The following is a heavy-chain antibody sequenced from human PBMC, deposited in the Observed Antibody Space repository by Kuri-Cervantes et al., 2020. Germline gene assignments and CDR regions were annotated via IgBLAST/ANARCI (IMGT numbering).Heavy chain of an antibody. J-gene: IGHJ4*02. Sequence: GESLKISCAASGFTVSSNYMTWVRQAPGKGLEWVSAISGSGGSTYYADSVKGRFTISRDKNTLFLQMNSLRAEDTAVYYCAKGIDGSGSSYFDYWGQGTLVTVSS. CDR1: GFTVSSNY. D-gene: IGHD2-15*01. CDR3: AKGIDGSGSSYFDY. CDR2: ISGSGGST. V-gene: IGHV3-23*01.